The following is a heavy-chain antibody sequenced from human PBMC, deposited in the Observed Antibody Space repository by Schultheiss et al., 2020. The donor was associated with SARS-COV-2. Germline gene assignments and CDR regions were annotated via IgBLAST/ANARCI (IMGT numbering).Heavy chain of an antibody. Sequence: SQTLSLTCAVYGGSFSGYYWSWIRQPPGKGLEWIGEINHSGSTNYNPSLKSRVTISVDTSKNQFSLKLSSVTAADTAVYYCARDGGRDGYNPTFDYWGQGTLVTVSS. D-gene: IGHD5-24*01. CDR1: GGSFSGYY. J-gene: IGHJ4*02. CDR3: ARDGGRDGYNPTFDY. CDR2: INHSGST. V-gene: IGHV4-34*01.